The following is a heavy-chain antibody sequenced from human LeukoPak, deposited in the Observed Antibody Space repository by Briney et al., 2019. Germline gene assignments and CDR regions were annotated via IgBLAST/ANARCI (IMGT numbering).Heavy chain of an antibody. CDR2: IYYSGST. V-gene: IGHV4-61*01. CDR3: AREEVPHGFDI. Sequence: SETLSLTCTVSGGSVSSGSYYWSWIRQPPGKGLEYIGYIYYSGSTDYNPSLKSRVTMSLDTSKNQFSLKLSSVTAADTAVYYCAREEVPHGFDIWGQGTMVTVSS. CDR1: GGSVSSGSYY. J-gene: IGHJ3*02.